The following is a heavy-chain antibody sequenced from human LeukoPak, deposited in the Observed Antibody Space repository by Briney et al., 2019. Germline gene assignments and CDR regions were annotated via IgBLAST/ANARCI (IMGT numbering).Heavy chain of an antibody. CDR2: IIPIFGTA. Sequence: SVKVFCKASGGTFSSYAISWVRQAPGQGLEWMGGIIPIFGTANYAQKFQGRVTITTDESTSTAYMELSSLRSEDTAVYYCARGLVFDYYYYYMDVWGKGTTVTVSS. D-gene: IGHD6-19*01. J-gene: IGHJ6*03. V-gene: IGHV1-69*05. CDR3: ARGLVFDYYYYYMDV. CDR1: GGTFSSYA.